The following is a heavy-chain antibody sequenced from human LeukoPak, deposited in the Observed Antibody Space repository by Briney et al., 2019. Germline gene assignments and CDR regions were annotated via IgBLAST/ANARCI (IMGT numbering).Heavy chain of an antibody. CDR3: ARDGCSIDYGDRDLLCYFDY. D-gene: IGHD4-17*01. Sequence: GGSLRLSCAASGFTFSSYAMHWVRQAPGKGLEWVAVISYDGSNKYYADSVKGRFTISRDNSKNTLYLQMNSLRAEDTAVYYCARDGCSIDYGDRDLLCYFDYWGQGTLVTVSS. J-gene: IGHJ4*02. CDR1: GFTFSSYA. V-gene: IGHV3-30-3*01. CDR2: ISYDGSNK.